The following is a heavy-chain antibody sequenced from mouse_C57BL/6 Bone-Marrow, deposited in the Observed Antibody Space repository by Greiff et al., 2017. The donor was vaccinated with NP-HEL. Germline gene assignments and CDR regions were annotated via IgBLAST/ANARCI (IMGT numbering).Heavy chain of an antibody. V-gene: IGHV14-4*01. Sequence: VQLKQSGAELVRPGASVKLSCTASGFNIKDDYMHWVKQRPEQGLEWIGWIDPENGDTEYASKFQGKATITADTSSNTAYLQLSSLTSEDTAVYYCTTDSKGGLDYWGQGTSVTVSS. CDR2: IDPENGDT. CDR3: TTDSKGGLDY. J-gene: IGHJ4*01. CDR1: GFNIKDDY. D-gene: IGHD2-5*01.